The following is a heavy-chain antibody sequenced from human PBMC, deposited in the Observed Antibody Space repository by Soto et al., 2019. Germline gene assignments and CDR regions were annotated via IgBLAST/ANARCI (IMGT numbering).Heavy chain of an antibody. V-gene: IGHV1-18*01. CDR3: AREQFCGGDCFNYYYYGMDV. CDR2: ISAYNGNT. Sequence: GASVKVSCKASGYTFTSYGISWVRQAPGQGLEWMGWISAYNGNTNYAQKLQGRVTMTTDTSTSTAYMEPRSLRSDDTAVYYCAREQFCGGDCFNYYYYGMDVWGQGTTVTVSS. J-gene: IGHJ6*02. D-gene: IGHD2-21*02. CDR1: GYTFTSYG.